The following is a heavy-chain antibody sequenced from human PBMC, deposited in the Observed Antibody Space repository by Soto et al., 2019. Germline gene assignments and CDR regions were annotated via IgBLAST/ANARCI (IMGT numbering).Heavy chain of an antibody. CDR1: GFTFSRYG. D-gene: IGHD3-16*01. V-gene: IGHV3-66*01. Sequence: GGSLRLSCAASGFTFSRYGMHWVRQAPGKGLEWVSVIYTNGGTFYADSVKGRFTISRDNSMNTVYLQMNSLRVEDTAVYYCARAEGDMHTPCGQGTLVIVSA. CDR2: IYTNGGT. CDR3: ARAEGDMHTP. J-gene: IGHJ5*02.